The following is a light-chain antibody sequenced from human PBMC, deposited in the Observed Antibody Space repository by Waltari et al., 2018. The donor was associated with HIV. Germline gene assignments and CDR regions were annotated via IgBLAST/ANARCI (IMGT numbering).Light chain of an antibody. J-gene: IGLJ3*02. CDR1: SGSIDSNY. CDR2: EDT. V-gene: IGLV6-57*03. CDR3: QSSDSIIAV. Sequence: VSGSPGKTVIISCTRSSGSIDSNYVQWYQQRPGSAPIILIYEDTERPSGVPERFSASIDTSSNSASLTISGLETEDEADYYCQSSDSIIAVFGGGTKLTVL.